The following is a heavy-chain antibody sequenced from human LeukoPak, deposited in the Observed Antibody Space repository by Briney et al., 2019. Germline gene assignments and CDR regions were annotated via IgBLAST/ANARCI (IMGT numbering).Heavy chain of an antibody. CDR2: IYYSGST. CDR3: ARGGSRYSSGWYVY. CDR1: GGSISSYY. J-gene: IGHJ4*02. D-gene: IGHD6-19*01. Sequence: SETLSLTCTVSGGSISSYYWSWIRQPPGKGLEWIGYIYYSGSTNYNPSLKSRVTISVDTSKNQFSLKLSSVTAADTPVYYCARGGSRYSSGWYVYWGQGTLVTVSS. V-gene: IGHV4-59*01.